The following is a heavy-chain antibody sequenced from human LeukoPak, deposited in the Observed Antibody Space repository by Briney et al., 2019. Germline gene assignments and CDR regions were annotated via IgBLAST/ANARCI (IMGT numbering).Heavy chain of an antibody. V-gene: IGHV4-34*01. Sequence: SENPFPTCAVYCGSFRGYYWYWIRQTPGKGLEWIGEINHSGSTNYNPSLKSRVTISVDTSKNQFSLKLSSVTAADTAVYYCARAGDSSGYSDYWGQGTLVTVSS. CDR3: ARAGDSSGYSDY. D-gene: IGHD3-22*01. CDR1: CGSFRGYY. J-gene: IGHJ4*02. CDR2: INHSGST.